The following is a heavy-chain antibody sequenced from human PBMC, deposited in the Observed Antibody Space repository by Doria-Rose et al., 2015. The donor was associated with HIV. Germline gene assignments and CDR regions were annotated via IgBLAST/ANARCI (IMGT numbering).Heavy chain of an antibody. Sequence: QVTLKESGPVPVKPTETLTLTCTVSGVSLSSPGMGVSWIRQPPGKALEWLANIFSDDERSYKTSLKSRLTIARGTSKSQVVLTMTDMDPMDTATYYCARIKSSRWYHKYYFDFWGQGTLVIVSA. D-gene: IGHD6-13*01. CDR1: GVSLSSPGMG. CDR2: IFSDDER. J-gene: IGHJ4*02. V-gene: IGHV2-26*01. CDR3: ARIKSSRWYHKYYFDF.